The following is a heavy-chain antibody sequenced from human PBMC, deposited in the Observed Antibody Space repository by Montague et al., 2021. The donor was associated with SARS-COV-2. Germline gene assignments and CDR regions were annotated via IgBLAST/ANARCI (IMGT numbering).Heavy chain of an antibody. Sequence: SLRLSCAASGFTFGDYYMTWIRQDPGKRIEWLSFISTSGNTIYYADSVKGRFTISRDIDKTSHYLQMDSLRAEATAVYYRARDLWPQLAIDYWGQGTLVTVSS. CDR3: ARDLWPQLAIDY. CDR1: GFTFGDYY. V-gene: IGHV3-11*01. CDR2: ISTSGNTI. D-gene: IGHD6-13*01. J-gene: IGHJ4*02.